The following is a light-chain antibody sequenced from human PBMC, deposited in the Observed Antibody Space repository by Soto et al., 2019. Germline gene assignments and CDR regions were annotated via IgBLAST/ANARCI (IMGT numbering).Light chain of an antibody. J-gene: IGKJ4*01. CDR1: QNIYKW. Sequence: DIPMTQSPSTLSASVGDTVTISCRASQNIYKWLAWYQQKPQKAPKVLIFEAAGLESGVSSRFRGSGSGTKFTLTISSLQPDYLATYYCQQYNSFPLTFGGGTKVEL. V-gene: IGKV1-5*01. CDR2: EAA. CDR3: QQYNSFPLT.